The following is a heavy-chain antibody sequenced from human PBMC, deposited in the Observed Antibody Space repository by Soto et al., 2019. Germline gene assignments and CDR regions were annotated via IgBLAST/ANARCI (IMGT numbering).Heavy chain of an antibody. D-gene: IGHD3-22*01. Sequence: SETLSLTCTVSGGSISSYYWSWVRQPPAKGLERIGYIYYSGSTHYSPSLNSRVTISVDTSKNLFSLKLSSLTAADTAVYYCASYDSSGRFDYWGQGTLVTVS. J-gene: IGHJ4*02. CDR2: IYYSGST. CDR1: GGSISSYY. V-gene: IGHV4-59*01. CDR3: ASYDSSGRFDY.